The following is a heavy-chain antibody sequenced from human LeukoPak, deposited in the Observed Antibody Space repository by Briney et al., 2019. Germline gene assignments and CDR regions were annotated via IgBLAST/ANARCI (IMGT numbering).Heavy chain of an antibody. J-gene: IGHJ5*02. Sequence: PSETLSLTCTVSGGSISSSDYLWAWVRQPPGKGLEWIGDFYYNGVTSYDPSLKSRVTISVDTSKNQFSLNLTSVTAADTAVYHCVRRNYVSGRIDPWGRGTLVTVSS. CDR1: GGSISSSDYL. D-gene: IGHD3-16*01. CDR2: FYYNGVT. CDR3: VRRNYVSGRIDP. V-gene: IGHV4-39*01.